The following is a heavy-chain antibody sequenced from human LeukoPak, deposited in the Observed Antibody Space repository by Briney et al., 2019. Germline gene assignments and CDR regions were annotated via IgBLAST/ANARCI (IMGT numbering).Heavy chain of an antibody. V-gene: IGHV3-23*01. CDR3: AKDLYYDILTGCFDY. J-gene: IGHJ4*02. Sequence: PGGSLRLSCAASGFTFSSYAMSWVRQAPGKGLERVSAISGSGGSTYYADSVKGRFTISRDNSKNTLYLQMNSLRAEDTAVYYCAKDLYYDILTGCFDYWGQGTLVTVSS. D-gene: IGHD3-9*01. CDR2: ISGSGGST. CDR1: GFTFSSYA.